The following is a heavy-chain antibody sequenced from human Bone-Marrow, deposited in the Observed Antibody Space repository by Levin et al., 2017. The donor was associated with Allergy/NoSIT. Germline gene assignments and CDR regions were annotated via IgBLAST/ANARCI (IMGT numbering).Heavy chain of an antibody. CDR2: IYFTGST. V-gene: IGHV4-39*01. D-gene: IGHD2-21*02. CDR1: GDSISSSSTSY. Sequence: SETLSLTCTVSGDSISSSSTSYWGWIRQAPGKGLDWIGNIYFTGSTDYSPSIRSQFTISIDTSKNQFSLRLTAVTAADTAIYYGARLYCEGDCRPGYFDSWGQGTPVIVSS. J-gene: IGHJ4*02. CDR3: ARLYCEGDCRPGYFDS.